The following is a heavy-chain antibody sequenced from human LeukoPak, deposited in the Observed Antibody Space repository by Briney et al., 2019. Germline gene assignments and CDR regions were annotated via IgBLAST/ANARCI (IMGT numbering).Heavy chain of an antibody. J-gene: IGHJ4*02. CDR1: GFTFSSNS. D-gene: IGHD4/OR15-4a*01. CDR3: ARRAGAYSHPYDY. Sequence: GGSLRLSCTVSGFTFSSNSMSWVRQAPGKGLEWVSFIYSGDTHYSDSVKGRFTISRDHSKNTLYLQMNSLRAEDTAVYYCARRAGAYSHPYDYWGQGTLVTVSS. V-gene: IGHV3-53*01. CDR2: IYSGDT.